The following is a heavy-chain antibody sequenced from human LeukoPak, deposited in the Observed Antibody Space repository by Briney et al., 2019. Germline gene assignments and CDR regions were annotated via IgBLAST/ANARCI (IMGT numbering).Heavy chain of an antibody. CDR1: GFTFSSYA. CDR3: AKDGEYYYDSSGYYNY. D-gene: IGHD3-22*01. Sequence: GGSLRLSCAASGFTFSSYAMSWVRQAPGKGLEWVSAISGSGGSTYYADSVKGRFTISRDNSKNTLYLQMNSLRAEDTAVYYCAKDGEYYYDSSGYYNYWGQGTLVTVSS. CDR2: ISGSGGST. J-gene: IGHJ4*02. V-gene: IGHV3-23*01.